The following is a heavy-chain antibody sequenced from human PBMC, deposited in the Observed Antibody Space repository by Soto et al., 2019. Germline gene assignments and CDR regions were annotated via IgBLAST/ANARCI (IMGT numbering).Heavy chain of an antibody. CDR3: AKDQSPGIAVAGTSWFDP. CDR2: ISGSGGST. D-gene: IGHD6-19*01. J-gene: IGHJ5*02. Sequence: PGGSMRLSRAAARFTFSSHAMSWVRPAPGKGLEWVSAISGSGGSTYYADSVKGRFTISRDNSKNTLYLQMNSLRAEDTAVYYCAKDQSPGIAVAGTSWFDPWGQGTLVSVSS. CDR1: RFTFSSHA. V-gene: IGHV3-23*01.